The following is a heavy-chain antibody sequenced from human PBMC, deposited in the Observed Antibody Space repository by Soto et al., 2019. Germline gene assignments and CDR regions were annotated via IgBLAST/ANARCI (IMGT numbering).Heavy chain of an antibody. J-gene: IGHJ6*02. D-gene: IGHD6-19*01. V-gene: IGHV4-34*01. CDR2: INHSGST. CDR1: GGSFSGYY. Sequence: QVQLQQWGAGLLKPSETLSLTCAVYGGSFSGYYWSWIRQPPGKGLEWIGEINHSGSTNYNPSLKSRVTISVDTSKNQFSLKLSSVTAADTAVYYCARGYSSGWAGYYYYGMDVWGQGTTVTVSS. CDR3: ARGYSSGWAGYYYYGMDV.